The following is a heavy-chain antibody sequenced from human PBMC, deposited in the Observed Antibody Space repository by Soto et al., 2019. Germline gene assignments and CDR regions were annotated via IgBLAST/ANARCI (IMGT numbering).Heavy chain of an antibody. Sequence: GGSLRLSCAASGFTFSSYAMSWVRQAPGKGLEWVSAISGSGGSTYYADSVKGRFTISRDNAKNSLYLQMNSLRAEDTAVYYCARDAYSSSWTHQADWGQGTLVTVSS. CDR1: GFTFSSYA. CDR2: ISGSGGST. CDR3: ARDAYSSSWTHQAD. V-gene: IGHV3-23*01. D-gene: IGHD6-13*01. J-gene: IGHJ4*02.